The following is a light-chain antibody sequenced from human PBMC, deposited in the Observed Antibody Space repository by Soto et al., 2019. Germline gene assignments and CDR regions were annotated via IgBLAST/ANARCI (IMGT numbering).Light chain of an antibody. Sequence: QSVLTQPPSVSGAPGQRVTVPCTGSSSNIGAGYDVQWYQQLPGTAPKLLIYVNINRPSGVPVRFSGSQSGTSASLAITGLQAEDEADYYCQSYDNSLNSVVFGGGTKLTVL. CDR1: SSNIGAGYD. V-gene: IGLV1-40*01. J-gene: IGLJ2*01. CDR3: QSYDNSLNSVV. CDR2: VNI.